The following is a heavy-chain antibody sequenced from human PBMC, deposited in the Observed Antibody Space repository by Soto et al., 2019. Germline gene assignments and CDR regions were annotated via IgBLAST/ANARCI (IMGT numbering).Heavy chain of an antibody. D-gene: IGHD1-26*01. CDR1: GFTFSSYG. CDR3: ARGVKFLVGATDDAFDI. V-gene: IGHV3-33*01. CDR2: IWYDGSNK. Sequence: QVQLVESGGGVVQPGRSLRLSCAASGFTFSSYGMHWVRQAPGKGLEWVAVIWYDGSNKYYAGSVKGRFTISRDNSKNTLYLQMNSLRAEDTAVYYCARGVKFLVGATDDAFDIWGQGTMVTVSS. J-gene: IGHJ3*02.